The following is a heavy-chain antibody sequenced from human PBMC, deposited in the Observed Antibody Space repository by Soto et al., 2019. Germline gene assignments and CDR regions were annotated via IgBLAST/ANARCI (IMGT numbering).Heavy chain of an antibody. J-gene: IGHJ4*02. CDR3: ARHVMLRGVFAY. V-gene: IGHV4-59*08. CDR2: IYYSGST. D-gene: IGHD3-10*01. Sequence: ASETLSLTCTVSGGSISSYYWSWIRQPPGKGLEWIGYIYYSGSTNYNPSLKSRVTISVDTSKNQFSLKLSSVTAADTAVYYFARHVMLRGVFAYWGQGTLVTVSS. CDR1: GGSISSYY.